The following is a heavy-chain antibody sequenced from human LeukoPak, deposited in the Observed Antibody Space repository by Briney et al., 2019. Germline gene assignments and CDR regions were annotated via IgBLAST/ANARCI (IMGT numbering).Heavy chain of an antibody. CDR1: GYTFTGYY. J-gene: IGHJ4*02. Sequence: GASVKVSCKASGYTFTGYYMHWVRQAPGQGLEWMGWINPNSGGTNYAQKFQGRVTMTRDTSISTAYMELSRLRSDDTAAYYCARAYCSSTSCYTAGYWGQGTLVTVSS. CDR3: ARAYCSSTSCYTAGY. V-gene: IGHV1-2*02. D-gene: IGHD2-2*02. CDR2: INPNSGGT.